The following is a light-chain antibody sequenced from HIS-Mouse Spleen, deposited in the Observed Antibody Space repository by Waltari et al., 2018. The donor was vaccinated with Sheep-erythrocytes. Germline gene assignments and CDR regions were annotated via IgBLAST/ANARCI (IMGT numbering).Light chain of an antibody. CDR2: GAS. J-gene: IGKJ2*01. CDR1: QSVSSN. Sequence: TQSPSSLSASVGDRVTITCRASQSVSSNLAWYQQKPGQAPRLLIYGASTRATGIPARFSGSGSGTEFTLTISSMQSEDFAVYYCQQYNNWPPPYTFGQGTKLEIK. CDR3: QQYNNWPPPYT. V-gene: IGKV3-15*01.